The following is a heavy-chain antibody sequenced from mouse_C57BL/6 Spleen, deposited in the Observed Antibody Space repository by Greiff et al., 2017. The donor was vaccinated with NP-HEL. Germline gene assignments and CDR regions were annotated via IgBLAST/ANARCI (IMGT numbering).Heavy chain of an antibody. CDR3: ARGDYYGSSYEWYFDV. CDR1: GYTFTSYW. V-gene: IGHV1-69*01. J-gene: IGHJ1*03. CDR2: IDPSDSYT. Sequence: QVQLQQPGAELVMPGASVKLSCKASGYTFTSYWMHWVKQRPGQGLEWIGEIDPSDSYTNYNQKFKGKSTLTVDKSSSQAYMQLSSLTSEDSAVYYCARGDYYGSSYEWYFDVWGTGTTVTVSS. D-gene: IGHD1-1*01.